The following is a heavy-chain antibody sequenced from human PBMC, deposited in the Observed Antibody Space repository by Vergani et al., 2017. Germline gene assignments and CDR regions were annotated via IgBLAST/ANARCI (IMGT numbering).Heavy chain of an antibody. J-gene: IGHJ1*01. V-gene: IGHV3-30*03. CDR1: GFTSSYYG. CDR2: ISYDGTQK. D-gene: IGHD1-1*01. CDR3: ATKSCGTPGCQIGYFRE. Sequence: QVHLVESGGGVVQPGRSLRLSCVVSGFTSSYYGMHWVRQAPGKGLEWVAVISYDGTQKYYADSVKGRFTISRDNSKSTLYLQVNSLRTKDTAVYYCATKSCGTPGCQIGYFREWGQGTLVTVSS.